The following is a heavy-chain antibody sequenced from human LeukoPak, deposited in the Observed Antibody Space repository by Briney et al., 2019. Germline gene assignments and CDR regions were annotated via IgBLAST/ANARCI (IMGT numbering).Heavy chain of an antibody. J-gene: IGHJ4*02. CDR2: IYYSGGT. CDR3: ARDEYSGSGTFDY. V-gene: IGHV4-31*03. D-gene: IGHD5-12*01. CDR1: GGSISSDGYY. Sequence: SQTLSLTCNVSGGSISSDGYYWTWIRQLPGKGLEWIGHIYYSGGTSYNPSLKSRVTISVDTSKNQFSLKLSSVTAADTAVYYCARDEYSGSGTFDYWAREPWSPSPQ.